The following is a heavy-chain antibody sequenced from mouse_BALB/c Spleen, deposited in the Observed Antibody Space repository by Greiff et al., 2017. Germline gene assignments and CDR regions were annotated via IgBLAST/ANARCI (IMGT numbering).Heavy chain of an antibody. CDR2: ISNGGST. Sequence: EVQGVESGGGLVQPGGSLKLSCAASGFTFSSYTMSWVRQTPEKRLEWVAYISNGGSTYYPDSVKGRFTISRDNARNILYLQMSSLRSEDTAMYYCARGDYGSSYYYAMDYWGQGTSVTVSS. D-gene: IGHD1-1*01. CDR3: ARGDYGSSYYYAMDY. CDR1: GFTFSSYT. J-gene: IGHJ4*01. V-gene: IGHV5-6-5*01.